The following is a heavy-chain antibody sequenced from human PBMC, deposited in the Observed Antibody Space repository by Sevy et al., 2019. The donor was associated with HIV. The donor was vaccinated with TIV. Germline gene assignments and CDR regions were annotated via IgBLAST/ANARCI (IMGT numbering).Heavy chain of an antibody. D-gene: IGHD3-10*01. CDR1: GFTFSSYA. CDR3: ARGPQPYYYGSGSYGY. CDR2: ISYDGSNK. Sequence: GGSLRLSCAASGFTFSSYAMHWVRQAPGKGLEWVAVISYDGSNKYYADSVKGRFTISRDNSKNTLYLQMNSLRAEDTAVYYCARGPQPYYYGSGSYGYWGQGTLVTVSS. J-gene: IGHJ4*02. V-gene: IGHV3-30-3*01.